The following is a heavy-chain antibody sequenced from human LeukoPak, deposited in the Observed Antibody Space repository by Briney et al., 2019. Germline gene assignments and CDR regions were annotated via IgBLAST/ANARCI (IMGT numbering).Heavy chain of an antibody. J-gene: IGHJ4*02. CDR2: MYPSGTT. D-gene: IGHD3-22*01. CDR3: AGLVGRYSSGLYYYYFDY. CDR1: GDSINSLDL. Sequence: PSGTLSLTCTVSGDSINSLDLWSWVRQPPGKGLEWIREMYPSGTTHSNPSVKSRVTISIDKSKNQFFLNLSSVTAADTAVYYCAGLVGRYSSGLYYYYFDYWGQGTLVTVSS. V-gene: IGHV4-4*02.